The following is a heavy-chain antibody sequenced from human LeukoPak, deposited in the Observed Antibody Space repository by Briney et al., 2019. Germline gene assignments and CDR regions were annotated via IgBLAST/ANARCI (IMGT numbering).Heavy chain of an antibody. CDR3: ARDSWGDYDYVWGSYRPLGAFDI. V-gene: IGHV4-31*01. CDR1: GGSISSGGYY. J-gene: IGHJ3*02. CDR2: IYYSGST. Sequence: SETLSLTCTVSGGSISSGGYYWSWIRQHPGKGLEWIGYIYYSGSTYYNPSRKSQITISVDTSKNQFSLKLSSVTAADTAVYYCARDSWGDYDYVWGSYRPLGAFDIWGQGTMVTVSS. D-gene: IGHD3-16*02.